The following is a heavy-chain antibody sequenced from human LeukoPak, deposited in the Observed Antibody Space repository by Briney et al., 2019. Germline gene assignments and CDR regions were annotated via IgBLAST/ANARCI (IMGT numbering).Heavy chain of an antibody. CDR3: VKALYYDSSGYVMDTDY. D-gene: IGHD3-22*01. V-gene: IGHV3-64D*06. CDR2: ISSNGGST. CDR1: EFTFSSYS. J-gene: IGHJ4*02. Sequence: RTGGSLRLSCAASEFTFSSYSMNWVRQAPGKGLEYVSAISSNGGSTYYADSVKGRFTISRDNSKNTLYLQMSSLRAEDTAVYYCVKALYYDSSGYVMDTDYWGQGTLVTVSS.